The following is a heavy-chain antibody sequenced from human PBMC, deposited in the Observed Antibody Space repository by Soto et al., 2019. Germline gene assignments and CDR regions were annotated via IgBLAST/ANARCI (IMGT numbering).Heavy chain of an antibody. V-gene: IGHV3-23*01. J-gene: IGHJ4*02. D-gene: IGHD1-26*01. CDR3: ARRGSGSDYDY. CDR2: ISGSGGST. CDR1: GFTFSSYA. Sequence: EVQLLESGGGLVQPGGSLRLSCAASGFTFSSYAMRWVRQAPVKGLEWVSTISGSGGSTYYADSVKGRFTISRDNSKNTLYLQRNSLRAGDTAVYYCARRGSGSDYDYWGQGTLVTVSS.